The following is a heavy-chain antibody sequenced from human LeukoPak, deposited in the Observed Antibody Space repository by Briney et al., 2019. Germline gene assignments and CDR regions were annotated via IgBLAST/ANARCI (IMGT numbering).Heavy chain of an antibody. J-gene: IGHJ1*01. CDR1: GFTFSTYA. D-gene: IGHD2-2*01. Sequence: GGSLRLSCAASGFTFSTYAMSWVRQAPGKGLEGVSGITSSGTGTYYADSVKGRFTISRDNSKNTLYLLMNSLRAEDTALYYCAKDGLYQVSQHWGQGTLVTVSS. V-gene: IGHV3-23*01. CDR2: ITSSGTGT. CDR3: AKDGLYQVSQH.